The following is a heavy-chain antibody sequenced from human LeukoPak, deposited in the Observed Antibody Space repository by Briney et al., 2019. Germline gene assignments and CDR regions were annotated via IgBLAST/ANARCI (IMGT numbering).Heavy chain of an antibody. V-gene: IGHV4-59*01. Sequence: SETLSLTCTVSGGSISSYYRSWIRQPPGKGLEWIGYIYYSGSTNYNPSLKSRVTISVDTSKNQFSLKLSSVTAADTAVYYCASYGSGSYYRADWFDPWGQGTLVTVSS. D-gene: IGHD3-10*01. CDR3: ASYGSGSYYRADWFDP. J-gene: IGHJ5*02. CDR2: IYYSGST. CDR1: GGSISSYY.